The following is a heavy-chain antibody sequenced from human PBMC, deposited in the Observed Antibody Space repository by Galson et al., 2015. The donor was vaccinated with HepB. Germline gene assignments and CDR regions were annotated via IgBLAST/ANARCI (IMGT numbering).Heavy chain of an antibody. J-gene: IGHJ5*01. Sequence: SLRLSCAASGFTFRTYAMTWVRQAPGKGLEWVSAISGGGGSTYYADSVKGRFTISRDNSKNTLYLQMNSLRAEDTAVYYCAKVRFCGGGTCYWSWFDSWGQGTLVSVSS. V-gene: IGHV3-23*01. CDR2: ISGGGGST. CDR3: AKVRFCGGGTCYWSWFDS. D-gene: IGHD1-1*01. CDR1: GFTFRTYA.